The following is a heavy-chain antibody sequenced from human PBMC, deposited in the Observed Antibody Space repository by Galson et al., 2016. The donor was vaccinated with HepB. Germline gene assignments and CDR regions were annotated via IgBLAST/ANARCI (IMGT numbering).Heavy chain of an antibody. CDR1: GYTLTELS. CDR2: FDPEDVET. D-gene: IGHD6-6*01. J-gene: IGHJ5*02. CDR3: AIVDMSSSLFHWAWFDP. Sequence: SVKVSCKVSGYTLTELSMHWVRQAPGKGLEWMGGFDPEDVETIYAQKFQGRVTMTEDKSTDTAYMELSSLSSEDTAVYYCAIVDMSSSLFHWAWFDPWGQGTLVTVSS. V-gene: IGHV1-24*01.